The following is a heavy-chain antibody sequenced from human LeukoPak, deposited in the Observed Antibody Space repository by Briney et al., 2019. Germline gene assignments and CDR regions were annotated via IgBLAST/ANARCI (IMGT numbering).Heavy chain of an antibody. CDR2: INHSGST. Sequence: PSETLSLTCAVYGGSFSGYYWSWIRQPPGKGLEWIGEINHSGSTNYNPSLKSRVTISVDTSKNQFSLKLSSVTAADTAVYYCARDRPGEYYYGSGSYLRYYYYYYMDVWGKGTTVTVSS. D-gene: IGHD3-10*01. J-gene: IGHJ6*03. CDR3: ARDRPGEYYYGSGSYLRYYYYYYMDV. CDR1: GGSFSGYY. V-gene: IGHV4-34*01.